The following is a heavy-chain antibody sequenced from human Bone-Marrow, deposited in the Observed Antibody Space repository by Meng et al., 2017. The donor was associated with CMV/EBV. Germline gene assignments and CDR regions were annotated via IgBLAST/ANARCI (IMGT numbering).Heavy chain of an antibody. J-gene: IGHJ6*02. V-gene: IGHV4-31*03. CDR2: IYQSGST. Sequence: SETLSLTCKVSGGSFSSNRFFWSWIRQHPEKGLELIAYIYQSGSTNYNPSLRSRAAISMDKSRNVFSLTLSSVTGADTAVYYCARLGYCSSTSCYTVYYYGMDVWGQGTTVTVSS. CDR1: GGSFSSNRFF. CDR3: ARLGYCSSTSCYTVYYYGMDV. D-gene: IGHD2-2*02.